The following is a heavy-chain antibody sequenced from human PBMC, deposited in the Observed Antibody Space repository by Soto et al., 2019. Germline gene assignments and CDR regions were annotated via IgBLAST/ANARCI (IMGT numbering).Heavy chain of an antibody. D-gene: IGHD3-10*01. Sequence: SETLSLACSVSGGSISSYYWTWIRQPSGKGLEWIGRIYTSGSTNYNPSLKSRVTMSVDTSKNQFSLKLSSVTAADTAVYYCARDLKFGQADYWGQGSQVTVSS. J-gene: IGHJ4*02. V-gene: IGHV4-4*07. CDR2: IYTSGST. CDR3: ARDLKFGQADY. CDR1: GGSISSYY.